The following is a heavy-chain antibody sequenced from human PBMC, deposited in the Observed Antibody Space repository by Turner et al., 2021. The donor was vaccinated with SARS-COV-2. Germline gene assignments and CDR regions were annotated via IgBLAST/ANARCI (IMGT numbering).Heavy chain of an antibody. CDR2: IYYSGST. CDR1: CGLISSSSYY. D-gene: IGHD6-13*01. V-gene: IGHV4-39*01. CDR3: ATSTVAGTELNYYGMDV. Sequence: QLQLQESGPGLVKPSETLSLTCTVSCGLISSSSYYWGWIRQPPGKGLGWIGSIYYSGSTYYNPSLKSRVTISVDTSKNQFSLKLSSVTAADTAVYYCATSTVAGTELNYYGMDVWGQGTTVTVSS. J-gene: IGHJ6*02.